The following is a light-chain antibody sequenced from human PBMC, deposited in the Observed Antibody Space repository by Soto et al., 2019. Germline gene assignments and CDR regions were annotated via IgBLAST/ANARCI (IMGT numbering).Light chain of an antibody. J-gene: IGKJ1*01. CDR2: AAS. Sequence: DIQMTQCPATLSASVADRVTITCRASQSISSYLTWYQQRPGKAPKLLIYAASSLQSGVPSRFSGSGSGTDFTLTISSLQPEDFATYYRQQRCNTLWTFGQGTKVDIK. CDR3: QQRCNTLWT. V-gene: IGKV1-39*01. CDR1: QSISSY.